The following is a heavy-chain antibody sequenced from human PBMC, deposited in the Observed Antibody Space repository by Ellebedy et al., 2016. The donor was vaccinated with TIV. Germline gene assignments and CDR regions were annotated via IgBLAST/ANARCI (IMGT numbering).Heavy chain of an antibody. D-gene: IGHD3-10*01. Sequence: GSLRLXXTVSGGSISSYYWSWIRQPPGKGLEWIGYIYYSGSTNYNPSLKSRVTISVDTSKNQFSLKLSSVTAADTAVYYCARLHGSGRPYWYFDLWGRGTLVTVSS. CDR3: ARLHGSGRPYWYFDL. J-gene: IGHJ2*01. V-gene: IGHV4-59*12. CDR2: IYYSGST. CDR1: GGSISSYY.